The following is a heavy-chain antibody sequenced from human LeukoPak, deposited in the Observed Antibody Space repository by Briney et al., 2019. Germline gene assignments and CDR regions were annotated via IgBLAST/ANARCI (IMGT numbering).Heavy chain of an antibody. J-gene: IGHJ4*02. CDR2: ISGSGGSP. V-gene: IGHV3-23*01. D-gene: IGHD4-11*01. CDR1: GFTFSTYA. CDR3: AKRTDYSNYGPFDY. Sequence: GGSLRLSCAASGFTFSTYAMSWVRQAPGKGLEWVSAISGSGGSPYYADSVKGRFTISRDNSKNTLFLQMNSLRAEDTAVYYCAKRTDYSNYGPFDYWGQGTLVTVSS.